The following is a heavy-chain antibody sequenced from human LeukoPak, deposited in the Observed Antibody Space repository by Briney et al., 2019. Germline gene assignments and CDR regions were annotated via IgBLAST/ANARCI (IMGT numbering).Heavy chain of an antibody. J-gene: IGHJ4*02. CDR3: ARPIAVAFRGPVDY. CDR1: GFTLSSYW. CDR2: IKTDGSST. V-gene: IGHV3-74*01. D-gene: IGHD6-19*01. Sequence: GGSLRLSCAASGFTLSSYWMHWVRQAPGEGLVWVSRIKTDGSSTNYADSVKGRFTISRDNSKNTLYLQMNSLRAEDTAVYYCARPIAVAFRGPVDYWGQGTLVTVSS.